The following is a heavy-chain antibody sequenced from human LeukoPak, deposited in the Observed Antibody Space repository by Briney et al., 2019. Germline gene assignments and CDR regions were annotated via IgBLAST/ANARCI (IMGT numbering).Heavy chain of an antibody. D-gene: IGHD3-22*01. CDR3: AKIYDSSGYYYDAFDI. Sequence: GGSLRLSCAASGFTFSSYGMHWVRQAPGKGLEWVAFIRYDGSNKYYADSVKGRFTISRDNSKNTLYLQMNSLRAEDTAAYYCAKIYDSSGYYYDAFDIWGQGTMVTVPS. V-gene: IGHV3-30*02. CDR2: IRYDGSNK. J-gene: IGHJ3*02. CDR1: GFTFSSYG.